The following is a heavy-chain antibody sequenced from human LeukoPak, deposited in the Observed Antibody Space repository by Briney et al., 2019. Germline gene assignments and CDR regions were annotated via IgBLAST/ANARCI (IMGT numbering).Heavy chain of an antibody. D-gene: IGHD1-26*01. CDR2: INAGNGNT. J-gene: IGHJ4*02. CDR1: GYTFTSYA. Sequence: ASVKVSCTASGYTFTSYAMHWVHQAPGQRLEWMGWINAGNGNTKYSQKFQGRVTITRDTSASTAHMELSSLRSEDTAVYYCARAGGSYYDYWGQGTLVTVSS. CDR3: ARAGGSYYDY. V-gene: IGHV1-3*01.